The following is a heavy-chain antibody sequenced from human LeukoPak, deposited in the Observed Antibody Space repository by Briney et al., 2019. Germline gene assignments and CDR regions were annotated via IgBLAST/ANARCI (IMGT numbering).Heavy chain of an antibody. J-gene: IGHJ4*02. CDR3: ARGGYRPIDFDY. CDR2: IYYSGST. D-gene: IGHD3-16*02. CDR1: GGSISSYY. V-gene: IGHV4-59*01. Sequence: PSETLSLTCPVSGGSISSYYWSWIRRPPGKGLEWIGYIYYSGSTNYNPSLKSRVTISVDTSKNQFSLKLSSVTAADTAVYYCARGGYRPIDFDYWGQGTLVTVSS.